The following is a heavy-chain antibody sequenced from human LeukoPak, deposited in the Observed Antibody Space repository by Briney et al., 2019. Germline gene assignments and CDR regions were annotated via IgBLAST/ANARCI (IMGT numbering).Heavy chain of an antibody. CDR3: ARENVDIVATIRVYYFDY. Sequence: PSETLSLTCAVYGGSFSGYYWSWIRQPPGKGLEWIGEINHSGSTNYNPSLKSRVTISVDTSKNQFSLKPSSVTAADTAVYYCARENVDIVATIRVYYFDYWGQGTLVTVSS. D-gene: IGHD5-12*01. CDR1: GGSFSGYY. CDR2: INHSGST. V-gene: IGHV4-34*01. J-gene: IGHJ4*02.